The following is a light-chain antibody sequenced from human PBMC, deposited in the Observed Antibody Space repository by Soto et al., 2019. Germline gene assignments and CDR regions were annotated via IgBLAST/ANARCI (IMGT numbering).Light chain of an antibody. Sequence: SYELTQPPSVSVAPGQTARITCGGNNIGSKSVHWYQQKPGQAPVLVVYDDSDRPSGIPERFSGSNSGNTATLTISRVEDGDEADYYCQVWDRSSDHLWVFGGGTQLTVL. CDR3: QVWDRSSDHLWV. CDR1: NIGSKS. J-gene: IGLJ3*02. V-gene: IGLV3-21*02. CDR2: DDS.